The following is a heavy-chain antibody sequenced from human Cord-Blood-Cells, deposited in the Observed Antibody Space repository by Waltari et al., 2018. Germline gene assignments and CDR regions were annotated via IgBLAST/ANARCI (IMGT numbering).Heavy chain of an antibody. D-gene: IGHD2-2*01. CDR3: AKADCSSTSCWVDY. CDR1: GFTFSTFG. J-gene: IGHJ4*02. V-gene: IGHV3-30*18. Sequence: QVQLVESGGGVVQPGRSLRLSCAASGFTFSTFGMHWVRPAPGKGLEWVAVISYDGSNKYYADSVKGRFTISRDNSKNTLYLQMNSLRAEDTAVYYCAKADCSSTSCWVDYWGQGTLVTVSS. CDR2: ISYDGSNK.